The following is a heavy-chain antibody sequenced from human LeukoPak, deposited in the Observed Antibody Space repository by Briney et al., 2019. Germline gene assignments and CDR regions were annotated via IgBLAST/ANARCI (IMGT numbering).Heavy chain of an antibody. D-gene: IGHD3-10*01. V-gene: IGHV3-30*03. Sequence: GRSLRLSCAASGFTFSSYGMHWVRQAPGKGLEWVAVISYDGSNKYYADSVKGRFTISRDNSKNTLYLQMNSLRAEDTAVYYCARDWVSGGAFDIWGQGTMVTVSS. CDR2: ISYDGSNK. CDR1: GFTFSSYG. CDR3: ARDWVSGGAFDI. J-gene: IGHJ3*02.